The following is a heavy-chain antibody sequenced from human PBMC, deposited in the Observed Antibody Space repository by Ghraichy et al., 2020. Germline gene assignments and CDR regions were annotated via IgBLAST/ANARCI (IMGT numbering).Heavy chain of an antibody. CDR1: GGSFSGYY. CDR3: ARGNYDYVWGSYRWYGMDV. CDR2: INHSGST. J-gene: IGHJ6*02. Sequence: SETLSLTCAVYGGSFSGYYWSWIRQPPGKGLEWIGEINHSGSTNYNPSLKSRVTISVDTSKNQFSLKLSSVTAADTAVYYCARGNYDYVWGSYRWYGMDVWGQGTTVTVSS. D-gene: IGHD3-16*02. V-gene: IGHV4-34*01.